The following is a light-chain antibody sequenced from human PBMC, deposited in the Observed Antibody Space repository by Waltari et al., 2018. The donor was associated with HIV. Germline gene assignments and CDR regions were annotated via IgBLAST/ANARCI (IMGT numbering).Light chain of an antibody. CDR3: SSYAGTNDFYVI. CDR2: EVN. Sequence: QSALTQPPSASGSPGQSVTISCTGTNCDLGNSDYVAWYQQHPGKPPKLIISEVNKRPSGVPNRFSGSKSGNTASLTVSGLQAEDEAAYYCSSYAGTNDFYVIFGGGTKLTVL. CDR1: NCDLGNSDY. J-gene: IGLJ2*01. V-gene: IGLV2-8*01.